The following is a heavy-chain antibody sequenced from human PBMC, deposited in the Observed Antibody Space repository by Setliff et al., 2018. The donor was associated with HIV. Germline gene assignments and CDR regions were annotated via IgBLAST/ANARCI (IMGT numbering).Heavy chain of an antibody. V-gene: IGHV3-15*05. J-gene: IGHJ4*02. CDR1: GGDLTNHY. CDR3: TTDTPFGLKYYDKSGDYYALAY. Sequence: ETLSLTCAVYGGDLTNHYWSWVRQAPGKGLEWVGRIKSHSDGGAVDYAAPVKGRFAISRDDLKSKLYLEMNSLEIEDTAVYYCTTDTPFGLKYYDKSGDYYALAYWGQGALVTVSS. CDR2: IKSHSDGGAV. D-gene: IGHD2-21*01.